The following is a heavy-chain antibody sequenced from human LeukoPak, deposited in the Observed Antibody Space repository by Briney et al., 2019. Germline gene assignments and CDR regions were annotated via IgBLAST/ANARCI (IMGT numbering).Heavy chain of an antibody. D-gene: IGHD3-10*01. J-gene: IGHJ5*02. CDR2: ISAYNGNT. CDR3: ARDGYQYGSGSYPTA. Sequence: ASVKVSCKASGYTFTSCGISWVRQAPGQGLEWMGWISAYNGNTNYAQKLQGRVTMTTDTSTSTAYMELRSLRSDDTAVYYCARDGYQYGSGSYPTAWGQGTLVTVSS. CDR1: GYTFTSCG. V-gene: IGHV1-18*01.